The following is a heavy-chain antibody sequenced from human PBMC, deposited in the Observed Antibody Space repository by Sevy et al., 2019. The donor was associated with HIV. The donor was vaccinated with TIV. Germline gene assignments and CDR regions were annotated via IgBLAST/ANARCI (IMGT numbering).Heavy chain of an antibody. J-gene: IGHJ3*02. Sequence: GGSLRLSCAASGFTFSSYAMHWVRQAPGKGLEWVAVISYDGSNKYYADSVKGRFTISRDNSKNTLYLQMNSLRAEETAVYYCARDAPVADNDAFDIWGQGTMVTVSS. V-gene: IGHV3-30-3*01. D-gene: IGHD6-19*01. CDR2: ISYDGSNK. CDR3: ARDAPVADNDAFDI. CDR1: GFTFSSYA.